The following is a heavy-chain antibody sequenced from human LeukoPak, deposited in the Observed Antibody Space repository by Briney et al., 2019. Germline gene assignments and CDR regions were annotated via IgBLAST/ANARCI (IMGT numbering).Heavy chain of an antibody. CDR1: GFTFSNYN. J-gene: IGHJ4*02. Sequence: PGGSLRLSCAASGFTFSNYNMNWVRQAPGKGLEWVSYITSRSSSIYYADSVKGRFTIPRDNAQNPLYLQMNSLRDEDTAVYYRARDSRFGKLLIPYFDYWGQGTLVTVSS. V-gene: IGHV3-48*02. CDR2: ITSRSSSI. CDR3: ARDSRFGKLLIPYFDY. D-gene: IGHD3-10*01.